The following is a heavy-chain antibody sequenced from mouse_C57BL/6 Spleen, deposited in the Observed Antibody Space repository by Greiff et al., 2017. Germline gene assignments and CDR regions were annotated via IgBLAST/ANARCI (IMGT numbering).Heavy chain of an antibody. CDR3: ARLDYDEAMDY. V-gene: IGHV5-15*04. CDR2: ISNLAYSI. CDR1: GFTFSDYG. J-gene: IGHJ4*01. D-gene: IGHD2-4*01. Sequence: EVQLVESGGGLVQPGASLKLSCAASGFTFSDYGMAWVRQAPRKGPEWVAFISNLAYSIYYADTLTGRFTISRENAKNTLYLEMSSLRSEDTAMYYCARLDYDEAMDYWGQGTSVTVSS.